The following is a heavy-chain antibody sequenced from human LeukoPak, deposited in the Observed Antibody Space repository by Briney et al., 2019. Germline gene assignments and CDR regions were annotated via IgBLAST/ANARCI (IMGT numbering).Heavy chain of an antibody. CDR2: IYNSGST. Sequence: SETLSLTCTVSGYSISSGYYWGWIRQSPGKGLEWIGSIYNSGSTYYNPSLKSRVTISVDTSKNQFSLKLSSVTAADTAVYYCAREIYCSGGSCSLDAFDIWGQGTMVTVSS. J-gene: IGHJ3*02. V-gene: IGHV4-38-2*02. CDR3: AREIYCSGGSCSLDAFDI. CDR1: GYSISSGYY. D-gene: IGHD2-15*01.